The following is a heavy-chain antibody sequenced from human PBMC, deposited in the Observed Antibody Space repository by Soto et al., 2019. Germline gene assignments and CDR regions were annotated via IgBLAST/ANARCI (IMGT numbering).Heavy chain of an antibody. CDR2: INAGNGNT. D-gene: IGHD3-3*01. Sequence: MNSVRLAPGQRLEWMGWINAGNGNTKYSQKFQGRVTITRDTSASTAYMELSSLRSEDTAVYYCARGESFQLLAHYWGQGTLVTVSS. J-gene: IGHJ4*02. CDR3: ARGESFQLLAHY. V-gene: IGHV1-3*01.